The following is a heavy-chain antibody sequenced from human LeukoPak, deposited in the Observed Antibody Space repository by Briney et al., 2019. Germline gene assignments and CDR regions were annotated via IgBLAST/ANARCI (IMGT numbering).Heavy chain of an antibody. CDR1: GYPFTSYA. J-gene: IGHJ4*02. CDR3: AREVLTGCPD. V-gene: IGHV7-4-1*02. CDR2: NNTKTGNP. Sequence: GASVKVSCKASGYPFTSYAMNWVRQAPGHGLEWLGWNNTKTGNPTYAPSLTGRFVFSLDPSVSPAYLEISRLKAADPAIHYCAREVLTGCPDWGQGTLVTVSS. D-gene: IGHD2-21*02.